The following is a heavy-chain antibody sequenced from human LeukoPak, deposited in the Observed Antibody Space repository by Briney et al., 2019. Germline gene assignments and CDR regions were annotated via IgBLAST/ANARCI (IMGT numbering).Heavy chain of an antibody. D-gene: IGHD1-1*01. CDR3: ARDLDSLD. CDR1: GFTYSSYD. Sequence: PGGSLRLSCAASGFTYSSYDMNWVRQAPGKGLEWVSSISSSSNYINYADSVKGRFTISRDNSKNTLYLQMNSLRAEDTAVYYCARDLDSLDWGQGTLVTVSS. V-gene: IGHV3-21*01. J-gene: IGHJ4*02. CDR2: ISSSSNYI.